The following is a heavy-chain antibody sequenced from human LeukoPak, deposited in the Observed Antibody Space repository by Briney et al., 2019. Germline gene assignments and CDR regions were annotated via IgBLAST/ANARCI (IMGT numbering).Heavy chain of an antibody. Sequence: ASVKVSCKASGYTFTSHDIDWVRQATGQGLEWMGWMNPNSGYTGYEQKFQGRVTMTRDTSTSTAYMELSSLRSEDTAVYYCARGGSSYNDEHEEFDYWGQGTVVTVSS. CDR1: GYTFTSHD. CDR2: MNPNSGYT. CDR3: ARGGSSYNDEHEEFDY. J-gene: IGHJ4*02. D-gene: IGHD3-22*01. V-gene: IGHV1-8*01.